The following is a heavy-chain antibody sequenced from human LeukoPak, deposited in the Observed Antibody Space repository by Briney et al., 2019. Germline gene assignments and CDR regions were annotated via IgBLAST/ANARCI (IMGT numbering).Heavy chain of an antibody. CDR1: GGSFSGYY. CDR2: IHHSGST. Sequence: SETLSLTCAVYGGSFSGYYWSWIRQPPGKGLECIGEIHHSGSTNYNPSLKSRVTLSVDTSKNQFSLKLSSVTAADTAVYYCARGPYSSGWYFFNWFDPWGQGTLVTVSS. D-gene: IGHD6-19*01. J-gene: IGHJ5*02. CDR3: ARGPYSSGWYFFNWFDP. V-gene: IGHV4-34*01.